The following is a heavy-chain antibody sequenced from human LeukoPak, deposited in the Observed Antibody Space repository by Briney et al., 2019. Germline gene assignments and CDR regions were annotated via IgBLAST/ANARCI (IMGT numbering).Heavy chain of an antibody. CDR1: GFTFSSYS. D-gene: IGHD5-12*01. V-gene: IGHV3-21*01. CDR2: ISSSSSYI. J-gene: IGHJ4*02. CDR3: ARDSLRYSGYDSLDY. Sequence: GGSLRLSCAASGFTFSSYSMNWVRQAPGKGLEWVSSISSSSSYIYYADSMKGRFTISRDNAKNSLYLQMNSLRAEDTAVYYCARDSLRYSGYDSLDYWGQGTLVTVSS.